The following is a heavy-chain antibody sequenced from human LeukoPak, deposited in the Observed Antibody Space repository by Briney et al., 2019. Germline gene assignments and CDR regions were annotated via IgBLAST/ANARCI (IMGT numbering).Heavy chain of an antibody. CDR3: ARRYSSSVHYYYYMDV. Sequence: ASVKVSCKASGYTFTGYYMHWVRQAPGQGLEWMGWINPNSGGTNYAQKFQGRVTMTRDTSISTAYMELSRLRSDDTAVYYCARRYSSSVHYYYYMDVWGKGTTVTVSS. CDR1: GYTFTGYY. J-gene: IGHJ6*03. D-gene: IGHD6-6*01. CDR2: INPNSGGT. V-gene: IGHV1-2*02.